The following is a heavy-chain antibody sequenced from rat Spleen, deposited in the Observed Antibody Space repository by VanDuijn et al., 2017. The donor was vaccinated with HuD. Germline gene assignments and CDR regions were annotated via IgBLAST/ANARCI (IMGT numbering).Heavy chain of an antibody. J-gene: IGHJ3*01. V-gene: IGHV3-1*01. Sequence: EVQLQESGPGLVKPSQSLSLTCSVTDYSITSNYWGWIRKFPGNKMEWMGFITYNGTTTYNPSLKSRISITRDTSKNQFFLQVNSVTTEDTATYYCARSDGTHYYLPFIYWGQGTQVTVSS. CDR3: ARSDGTHYYLPFIY. CDR2: ITYNGTT. CDR1: DYSITSNY. D-gene: IGHD1-12*02.